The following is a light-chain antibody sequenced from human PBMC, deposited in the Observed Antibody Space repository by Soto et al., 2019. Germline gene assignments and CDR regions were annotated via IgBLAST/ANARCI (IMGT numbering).Light chain of an antibody. CDR2: DVN. CDR1: SSDVGGYNY. CDR3: TSYTSRRTAV. V-gene: IGLV2-14*01. J-gene: IGLJ1*01. Sequence: QSALTQPASVSGSPGQSITISCTGTSSDVGGYNYVSWYQQHPGKAPKLMIYDVNNRPSGVSNRFSGSKSGNTASLTISGLQTEDEADYYCTSYTSRRTAVFGTGTKVTVL.